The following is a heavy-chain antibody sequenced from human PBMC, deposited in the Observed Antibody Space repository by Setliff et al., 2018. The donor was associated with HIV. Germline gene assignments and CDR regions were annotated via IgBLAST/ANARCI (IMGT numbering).Heavy chain of an antibody. J-gene: IGHJ6*02. D-gene: IGHD6-13*01. CDR1: GDSISSSNYY. Sequence: PSETPSLTCSVSGDSISSSNYYWGWIRQPPGKGLDWIGSIYYTGSTYYNPSLKSRVTISVDTSKNQFSLKLSSVTAADTAVYYCASGIAAASPNYYYYFGMDVWGQGTTVTVTS. CDR2: IYYTGST. CDR3: ASGIAAASPNYYYYFGMDV. V-gene: IGHV4-39*01.